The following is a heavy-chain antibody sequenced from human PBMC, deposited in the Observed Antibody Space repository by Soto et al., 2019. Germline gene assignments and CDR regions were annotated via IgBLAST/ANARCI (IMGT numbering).Heavy chain of an antibody. CDR1: GYTFTSYG. J-gene: IGHJ4*02. V-gene: IGHV1-18*01. Sequence: ASVKVSCKASGYTFTSYGISWVRQAPGQGLEWMGWISAYNGNTNYAQKLQGRVSLTTDTSSTTAYMELRSLTSDDTAVYYCARDPVPGYTGSSDYWGQGTLVTVSS. D-gene: IGHD5-12*01. CDR2: ISAYNGNT. CDR3: ARDPVPGYTGSSDY.